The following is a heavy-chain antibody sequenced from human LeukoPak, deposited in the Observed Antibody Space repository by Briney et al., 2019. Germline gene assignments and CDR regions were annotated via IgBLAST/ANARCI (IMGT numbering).Heavy chain of an antibody. Sequence: SETLSLTCTVSGGSISSSSYYWGWIRQPPGKGLEWIGSIYYSGSTYYNPSLKSRVTISVDTSKIQFSLKLSSVTAADTAVYYCARRIATAGDYWGQGTLVTVSS. J-gene: IGHJ4*02. CDR3: ARRIATAGDY. CDR1: GGSISSSSYY. CDR2: IYYSGST. V-gene: IGHV4-39*01. D-gene: IGHD6-13*01.